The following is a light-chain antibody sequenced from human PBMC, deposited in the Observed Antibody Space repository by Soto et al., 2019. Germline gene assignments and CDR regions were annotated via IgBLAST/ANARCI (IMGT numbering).Light chain of an antibody. CDR3: LQEHDYPRT. J-gene: IGKJ2*01. Sequence: AIQLTQSPSSLSASVGDRVTITCRASQAIAKDLGWYQQRPGTAPKLLIYAASTSQSGVPSRFSGSGSGTDFTLTISSLQPEVFATYYCLQEHDYPRTFGQGTKVDIK. V-gene: IGKV1-6*02. CDR1: QAIAKD. CDR2: AAS.